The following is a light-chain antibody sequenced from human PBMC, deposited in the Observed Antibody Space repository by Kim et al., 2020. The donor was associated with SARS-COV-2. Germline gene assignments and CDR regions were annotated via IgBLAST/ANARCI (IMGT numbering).Light chain of an antibody. V-gene: IGKV3-20*01. CDR2: AAS. J-gene: IGKJ1*01. CDR3: QQYQT. CDR1: QSVSSKY. Sequence: TLSLSPGERATLSCRASQSVSSKYLSWYQQRPGQAPRLLIYAASSRATGIPDRFRGSGSGTDFTLTISRLEPEDFAVYFCQQYQTFGQGTKVDIK.